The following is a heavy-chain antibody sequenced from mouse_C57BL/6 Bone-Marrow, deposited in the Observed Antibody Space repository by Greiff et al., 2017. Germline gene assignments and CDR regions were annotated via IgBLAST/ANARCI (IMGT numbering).Heavy chain of an antibody. CDR1: GFTFSSYA. CDR2: ISDGGSYT. D-gene: IGHD1-1*01. Sequence: EVKLVESGGGLVKPGGSLKLSCAASGFTFSSYAMSWVRQTPEKRLEWVATISDGGSYTGYTDNVKGRFTISRDNAKNNLYLQMSHLKSEDTAMYYCARDPTTVVARGHAMDYWGQGTSVTVSS. V-gene: IGHV5-4*01. J-gene: IGHJ4*01. CDR3: ARDPTTVVARGHAMDY.